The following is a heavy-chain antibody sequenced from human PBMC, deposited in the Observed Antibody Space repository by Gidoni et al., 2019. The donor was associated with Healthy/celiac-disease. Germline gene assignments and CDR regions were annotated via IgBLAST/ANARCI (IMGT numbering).Heavy chain of an antibody. CDR2: IYYSGST. J-gene: IGHJ3*02. CDR3: ARDRLVVATDAFDI. Sequence: QVQLQESGPGLVKPSQTLSLTCTVSGGSISSGGYYWSWIRQHPGQGLEWIGYIYYSGSTYYNPSLKSRVTISVDTSKNQFSLKLSSVTAADTAVYYCARDRLVVATDAFDIWGQGTMVTVSS. CDR1: GGSISSGGYY. D-gene: IGHD5-12*01. V-gene: IGHV4-31*03.